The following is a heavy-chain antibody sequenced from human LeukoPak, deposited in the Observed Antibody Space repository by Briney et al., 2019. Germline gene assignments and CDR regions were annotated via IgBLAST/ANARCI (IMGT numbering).Heavy chain of an antibody. D-gene: IGHD6-13*01. V-gene: IGHV1-69*01. J-gene: IGHJ4*02. CDR3: TRFVYGAAADETGGH. CDR1: GGTFSSYA. Sequence: ASVKVSCKTSGGTFSSYAISWVRQAPGQGLEWIGDIIPIFDTANYAQKFQGRVTITADESTSTAYMELSSLRSEDTAVYYCTRFVYGAAADETGGHWGQGTLVTVSS. CDR2: IIPIFDTA.